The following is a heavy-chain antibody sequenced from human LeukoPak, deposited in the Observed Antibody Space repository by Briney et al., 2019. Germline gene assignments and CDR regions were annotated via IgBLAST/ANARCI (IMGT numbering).Heavy chain of an antibody. D-gene: IGHD3-10*01. CDR1: GYSFTDYW. V-gene: IGHV5-51*01. Sequence: GESLKISCKGSGYSFTDYWIGWVRQMPGKGLEWMGIIYPDDSDTRYSPYFQGQVTISADKSINTAYLQWSSLKASDSALYYCARRYYYGSGSWDTFDYWGQGTLVTVST. CDR3: ARRYYYGSGSWDTFDY. CDR2: IYPDDSDT. J-gene: IGHJ4*02.